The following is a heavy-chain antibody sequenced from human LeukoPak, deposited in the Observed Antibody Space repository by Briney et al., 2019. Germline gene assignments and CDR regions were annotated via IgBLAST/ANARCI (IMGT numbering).Heavy chain of an antibody. CDR1: GGTFSCYA. D-gene: IGHD2-2*01. Sequence: SVKVSCKASGGTFSCYAISWVRQAPGQGLEWMGRIIPIFGTANYAQKFQGRVTITTDESTSTAYMELSSLRSEDTAVYYCASTYCSSTSCYAAALWYFDYWGQGTLVTVSS. CDR3: ASTYCSSTSCYAAALWYFDY. CDR2: IIPIFGTA. V-gene: IGHV1-69*05. J-gene: IGHJ4*02.